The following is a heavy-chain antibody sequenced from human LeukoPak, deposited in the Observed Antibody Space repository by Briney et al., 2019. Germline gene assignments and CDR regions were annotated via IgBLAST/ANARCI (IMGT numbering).Heavy chain of an antibody. V-gene: IGHV3-48*01. CDR2: ISSSSSTI. J-gene: IGHJ6*02. D-gene: IGHD5-12*01. CDR3: AREERVYSGYENYYYYGMDV. CDR1: GFTFSSYS. Sequence: GGSLRLSCAASGFTFSSYSMNWVRQAPGKGLEWVSYISSSSSTIYYADSVKSRFTISRDNAKNSPYLQMNSLRAEDTAVYYCAREERVYSGYENYYYYGMDVWGQGTTVTVSS.